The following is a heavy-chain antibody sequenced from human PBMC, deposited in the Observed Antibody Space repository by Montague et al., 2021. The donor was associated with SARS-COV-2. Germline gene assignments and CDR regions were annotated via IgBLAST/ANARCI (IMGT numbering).Heavy chain of an antibody. CDR3: ASAILASGNYFVDNWFDP. D-gene: IGHD3-10*01. CDR1: GGSINTYY. V-gene: IGHV4-59*01. CDR2: VYHAGST. Sequence: SETLSLTCTVSGGSINTYYWSWIRQSPGKGLEWIGDVYHAGSTNYNPSLTSRLTISLDATKNQFSLKLTSVTAADTAVYYCASAILASGNYFVDNWFDPWGQGTLVIVSS. J-gene: IGHJ5*02.